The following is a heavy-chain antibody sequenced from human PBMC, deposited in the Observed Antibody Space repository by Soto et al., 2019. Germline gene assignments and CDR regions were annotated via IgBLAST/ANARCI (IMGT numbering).Heavy chain of an antibody. Sequence: TGGSLRLSCAAFGFTFSSYGMHWVRQAPGKGLEWVAVIWYDGSNKYYADSVKGRFTISRDNSKNTLYLQMNSLRAEDTAVYYCARSPGPLTYYDFWSGYNNNWFDPWGQGTLVTVSS. V-gene: IGHV3-33*01. J-gene: IGHJ5*02. CDR1: GFTFSSYG. CDR2: IWYDGSNK. CDR3: ARSPGPLTYYDFWSGYNNNWFDP. D-gene: IGHD3-3*01.